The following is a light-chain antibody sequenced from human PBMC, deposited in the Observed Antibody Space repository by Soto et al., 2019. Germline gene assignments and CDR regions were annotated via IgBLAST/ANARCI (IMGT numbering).Light chain of an antibody. CDR1: QSISSW. J-gene: IGKJ2*01. CDR2: EAS. CDR3: QQYNSFPYT. V-gene: IGKV1-5*03. Sequence: DIQMTQSPSTLSASVGDRVTITCRASQSISSWLAWYQQKPWRAPELLIYEASSLQSGVPSRFSGIGSGADFTLTIRSLQPDDFAIYYCQQYNSFPYTFGQGTKLEIK.